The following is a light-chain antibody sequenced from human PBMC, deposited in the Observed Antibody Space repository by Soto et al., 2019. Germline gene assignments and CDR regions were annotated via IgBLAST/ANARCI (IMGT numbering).Light chain of an antibody. CDR1: QTMRKF. CDR2: TAF. V-gene: IGKV1-17*01. J-gene: IGKJ1*01. CDR3: QQYNKWPPT. Sequence: DIQMTQSPSSLSASVGDRVTITCRAIQTMRKFLNWYQQKPGKAPDVLIYTAFSLQSGVPSRFSGSGSGTEFTLTISSLQSEDFAVYHCQQYNKWPPTFGQGTKVDI.